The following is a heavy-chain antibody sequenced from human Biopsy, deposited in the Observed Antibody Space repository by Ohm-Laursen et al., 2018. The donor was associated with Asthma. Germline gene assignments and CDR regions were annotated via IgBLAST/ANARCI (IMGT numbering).Heavy chain of an antibody. CDR1: GFTLSSYW. Sequence: SLRLSCAASGFTLSSYWMSWVRQAPGKGLEWVANIKQDGSEKYYVDSVKGRFTISRDNSKNTLYLQMNSLRAEDTAVYYCARDMGDFWRNNWFDPWGQGTLVTVSS. J-gene: IGHJ5*02. CDR2: IKQDGSEK. CDR3: ARDMGDFWRNNWFDP. D-gene: IGHD3-3*01. V-gene: IGHV3-7*01.